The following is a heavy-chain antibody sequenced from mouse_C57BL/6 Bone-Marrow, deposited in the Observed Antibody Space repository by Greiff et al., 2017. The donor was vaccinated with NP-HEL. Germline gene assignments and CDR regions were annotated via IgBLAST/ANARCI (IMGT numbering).Heavy chain of an antibody. CDR1: GFTFSSYA. D-gene: IGHD2-1*01. CDR2: ISSGGDYI. V-gene: IGHV5-9-1*02. CDR3: TREGIYYGNSYYFDY. J-gene: IGHJ2*01. Sequence: EVKLMESGEGLVKPGGSLKLSCAASGFTFSSYAMSWVRQTPEKRLEWVAYISSGGDYIYYADTVKGRFTISRDNARNTLYLQMSSLKSEDTAMYYCTREGIYYGNSYYFDYWGQGTTLTVSS.